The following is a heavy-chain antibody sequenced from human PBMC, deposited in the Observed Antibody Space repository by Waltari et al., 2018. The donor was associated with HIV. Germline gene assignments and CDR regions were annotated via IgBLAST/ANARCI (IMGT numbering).Heavy chain of an antibody. J-gene: IGHJ2*01. Sequence: EVQLVESGGGLVQPGGSLRLSCAASGFTFSSYSMNWVRQAPGKGLEWVSYISSSSSTIYYADSVKGRFTISRDNAKNSLYLQMNSLRAEDTAVYYCARWDRGLGWYFDLWGRGTLVTVSS. CDR2: ISSSSSTI. CDR3: ARWDRGLGWYFDL. D-gene: IGHD1-26*01. V-gene: IGHV3-48*01. CDR1: GFTFSSYS.